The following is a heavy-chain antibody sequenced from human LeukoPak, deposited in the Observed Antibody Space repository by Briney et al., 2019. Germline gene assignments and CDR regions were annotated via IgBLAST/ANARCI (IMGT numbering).Heavy chain of an antibody. D-gene: IGHD1-26*01. CDR3: ARDHPSGRNNYYYYMDV. J-gene: IGHJ6*03. CDR2: ISSSSSYI. Sequence: GGSLRLSCAASGFTFSSYSMNWVRQAPGKGLERVSYISSSSSYIYYADSVKGGFTISRDNAKNSLYLQMNSLRAEDTAVYYCARDHPSGRNNYYYYMDVWGKGTTVTVSS. V-gene: IGHV3-21*05. CDR1: GFTFSSYS.